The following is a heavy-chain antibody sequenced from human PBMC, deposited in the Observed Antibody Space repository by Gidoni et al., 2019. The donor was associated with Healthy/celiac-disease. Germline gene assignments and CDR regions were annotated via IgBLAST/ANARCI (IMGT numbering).Heavy chain of an antibody. CDR1: GFTFSRYA. J-gene: IGHJ4*02. CDR2: ISGSGGST. CDR3: ASQYCSGGSCYSYYFDY. Sequence: EVQLLESGGGLVQPGGSLRLSGAASGFTFSRYAMSWVRQAPGQWLEWVSAISGSGGSTYYADSVKGRFTISRDNSKNTLYLQMNSLRAEDTAVYYCASQYCSGGSCYSYYFDYWGQGTLVTVSS. V-gene: IGHV3-23*01. D-gene: IGHD2-15*01.